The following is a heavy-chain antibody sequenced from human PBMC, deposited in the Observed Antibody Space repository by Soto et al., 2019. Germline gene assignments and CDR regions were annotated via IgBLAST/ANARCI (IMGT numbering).Heavy chain of an antibody. V-gene: IGHV3-23*01. J-gene: IGHJ5*01. Sequence: GGSLRLSCAASGFTFNIYAMAWVRQAPGKGLEWVSGISGSAGSTYYADSVRGRFTVSRDNSKNTLYLQMSGLSGEDTALYYCAKGSPRSLASYPGLTSIDSWGQGTLVTVSS. CDR1: GFTFNIYA. CDR2: ISGSAGST. D-gene: IGHD3-10*01. CDR3: AKGSPRSLASYPGLTSIDS.